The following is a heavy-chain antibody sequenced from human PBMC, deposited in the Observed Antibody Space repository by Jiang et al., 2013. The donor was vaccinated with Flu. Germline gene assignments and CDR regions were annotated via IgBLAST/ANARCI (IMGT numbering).Heavy chain of an antibody. J-gene: IGHJ4*02. D-gene: IGHD1-20*01. CDR3: ARSSLTGDQYFFDY. V-gene: IGHV1-45*02. CDR2: ITPYNGNI. Sequence: SGAEVKKTGSSVKVSCTASGYTFTYRYLHWVRQAPGQALEWMGWITPYNGNIKYAQKFQDRVTITREMSLSTIYMELSSLRSEDTAMYYCARSSLTGDQYFFDYWGQGTLV. CDR1: GYTFTYRY.